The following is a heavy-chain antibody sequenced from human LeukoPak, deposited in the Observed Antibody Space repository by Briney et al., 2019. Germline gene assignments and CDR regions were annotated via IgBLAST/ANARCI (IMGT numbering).Heavy chain of an antibody. CDR1: GGSISSSNW. CDR2: NYHSGST. D-gene: IGHD6-19*01. Sequence: SGTLSLTCAVSGGSISSSNWWSWVRQPPGKGLEWIGENYHSGSTNYNPSLKSRVTISVDKSKNQFSLKLSSVTAADTAVYYCARGRGSSGWSPYYFDYWGQGTLVTVSS. J-gene: IGHJ4*02. CDR3: ARGRGSSGWSPYYFDY. V-gene: IGHV4-4*02.